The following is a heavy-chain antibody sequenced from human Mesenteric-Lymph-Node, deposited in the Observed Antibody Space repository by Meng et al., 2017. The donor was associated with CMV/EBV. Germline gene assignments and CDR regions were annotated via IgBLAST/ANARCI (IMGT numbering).Heavy chain of an antibody. CDR2: ISGGGGRT. V-gene: IGHV3-23*01. J-gene: IGHJ4*02. Sequence: GGSLRLSCAASGFTFSNYAMSWVRQAPGKGLEWVSGISGGGGRTHYAYADSVKGQFTISRDNSKNTLYLQMNSLRAEDTAVYYCARDLKRYSNYLYWGQGTLVTVSS. D-gene: IGHD4-11*01. CDR1: GFTFSNYA. CDR3: ARDLKRYSNYLY.